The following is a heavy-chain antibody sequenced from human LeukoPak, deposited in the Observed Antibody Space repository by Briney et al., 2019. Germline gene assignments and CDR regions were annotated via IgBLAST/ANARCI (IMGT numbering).Heavy chain of an antibody. D-gene: IGHD3-16*01. CDR1: GFTFSSYG. CDR2: IWYDGSNK. CDR3: ARDQGEALYYYYGMDV. V-gene: IGHV3-33*01. J-gene: IGHJ6*04. Sequence: PGRSLRLSCAASGFTFSSYGMHWVRQAPGKGLEWVAVIWYDGSNKYYADSVKGRFTISRDNSKNTLYLQMNSLRAEDTAVYYCARDQGEALYYYYGMDVWGKGTTVTVSS.